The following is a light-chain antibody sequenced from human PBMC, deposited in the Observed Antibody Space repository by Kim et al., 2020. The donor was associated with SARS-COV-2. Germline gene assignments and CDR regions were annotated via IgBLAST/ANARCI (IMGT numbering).Light chain of an antibody. CDR3: QAWDSSTVV. J-gene: IGLJ2*01. V-gene: IGLV3-1*01. Sequence: SYELTKPPSVSVFPGQTASITCSGDKLGDKYACWYQQKPGQSPVLVIYQDSKRPSGIPERFSGSNSGNTATLTISGTQAMDEADYYCQAWDSSTVVFGGGTQLTVL. CDR1: KLGDKY. CDR2: QDS.